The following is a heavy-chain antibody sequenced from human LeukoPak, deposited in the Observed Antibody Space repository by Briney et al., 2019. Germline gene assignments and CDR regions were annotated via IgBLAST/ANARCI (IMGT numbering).Heavy chain of an antibody. D-gene: IGHD5-12*01. V-gene: IGHV4-59*01. J-gene: IGHJ4*02. CDR2: FYYSGST. CDR3: ALGGLRFDY. CDR1: GGSINSYY. Sequence: PSETLSLTCTVSGGSINSYYWSWIQQPPGKGLEWIGYFYYSGSTNYNPSLKSRVTISVDTSKNQFSLKLSSVTAVDTAVYYCALGGLRFDYWGQGTLVTVSS.